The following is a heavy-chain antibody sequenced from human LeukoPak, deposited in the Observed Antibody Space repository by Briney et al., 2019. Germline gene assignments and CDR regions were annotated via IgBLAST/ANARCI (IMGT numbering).Heavy chain of an antibody. J-gene: IGHJ4*02. CDR3: AKADRPIAVATRGDY. CDR2: ISSSSSYI. CDR1: GFTFSSYS. Sequence: GGSLRLSCAASGFTFSSYSMNWVRQAPGKGLEWVSSISSSSSYIYYADSVKGRFTISRDNAKNSLYLQMNSLRAEDTAVYYCAKADRPIAVATRGDYWGQGTLVTVSS. D-gene: IGHD6-19*01. V-gene: IGHV3-21*01.